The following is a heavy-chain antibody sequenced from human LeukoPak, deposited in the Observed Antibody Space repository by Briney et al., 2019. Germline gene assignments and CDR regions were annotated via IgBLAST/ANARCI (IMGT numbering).Heavy chain of an antibody. V-gene: IGHV4-34*01. CDR3: ARGEGTMVRGVIIKSRYFDY. J-gene: IGHJ4*02. Sequence: SGTLSLTCAVYGGSFSGSYWSWIRQPPGKGLEWIGEINHSGSTNYNPSLKSRVTISVDTSKNQFSLKLSSVTAADTAVYYCARGEGTMVRGVIIKSRYFDYWGQGTLVTVSS. CDR2: INHSGST. D-gene: IGHD3-10*01. CDR1: GGSFSGSY.